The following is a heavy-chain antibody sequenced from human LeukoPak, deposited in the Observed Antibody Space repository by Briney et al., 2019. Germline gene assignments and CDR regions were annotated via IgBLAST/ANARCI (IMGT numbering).Heavy chain of an antibody. Sequence: ASVKVSCKASGYVFTSYYINWVRQAPGQGLEWMGWISGYNGRTDYAQMLQGRVTMTTDTSTSTAYMELRGLTSDDTAVYYCARGDNYKMLYYFEYWGQGTLVAVSS. V-gene: IGHV1-18*01. CDR2: ISGYNGRT. J-gene: IGHJ4*02. CDR1: GYVFTSYY. CDR3: ARGDNYKMLYYFEY. D-gene: IGHD1-1*01.